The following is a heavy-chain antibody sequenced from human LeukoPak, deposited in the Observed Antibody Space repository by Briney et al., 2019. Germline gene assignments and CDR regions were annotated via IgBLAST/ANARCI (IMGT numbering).Heavy chain of an antibody. V-gene: IGHV7-4-1*02. CDR3: ARDLGGSYFRGFDP. CDR1: GYTFTSYA. CDR2: INTNTGNP. D-gene: IGHD1-26*01. Sequence: GAPVKVSCNASGYTFTSYAMNWVRQAPGQGLEWMGWINTNTGNPTYAQGFTGRFVFSLDTSVSTAYLQISSLKAEDTAVYYCARDLGGSYFRGFDPWGQGTLVTVSS. J-gene: IGHJ5*02.